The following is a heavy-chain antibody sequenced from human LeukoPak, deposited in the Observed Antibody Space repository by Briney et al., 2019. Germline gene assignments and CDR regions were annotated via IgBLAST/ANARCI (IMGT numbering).Heavy chain of an antibody. Sequence: PGGSLRLSCAASGFTFSSYAMTWVRQAPGQGLEWVSSISGSGDTTYHADSVRGRFTISRDNSKSTLYLLMNNLRTEDTAVYYCAKWGGRETDSNTWYGPLDHWGRGTLATVSP. CDR2: ISGSGDTT. J-gene: IGHJ4*02. V-gene: IGHV3-23*01. CDR3: AKWGGRETDSNTWYGPLDH. D-gene: IGHD6-13*01. CDR1: GFTFSSYA.